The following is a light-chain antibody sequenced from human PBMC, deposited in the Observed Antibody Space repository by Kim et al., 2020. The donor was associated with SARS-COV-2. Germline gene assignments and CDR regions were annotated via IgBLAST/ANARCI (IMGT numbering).Light chain of an antibody. J-gene: IGKJ4*01. V-gene: IGKV3-11*01. CDR2: DAS. CDR1: QSVSSY. CDR3: QQRSNWPPGGT. Sequence: SPGERATLSCRASQSVSSYLAWYQQKPGQAPRLLIYDASNRATGIPARFSGSGSGTDFTLTISSLEPEDFAVYYCQQRSNWPPGGTFGGGTKLEI.